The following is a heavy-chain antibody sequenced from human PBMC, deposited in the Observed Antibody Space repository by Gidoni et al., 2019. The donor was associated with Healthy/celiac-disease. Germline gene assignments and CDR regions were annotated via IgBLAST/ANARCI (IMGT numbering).Heavy chain of an antibody. V-gene: IGHV4-39*07. CDR1: GGSISSSGYY. J-gene: IGHJ4*02. CDR3: SRDWEEYGTFDY. CDR2: IYYSWST. Sequence: QLQLQGSAPGLVKPSPTLSLTCTVFGGSISSSGYYWGWIRQPPGKGLEWIGSIYYSWSTYYNPSLKRRVTISVDTSKNQCSLKLSSVAAADTAVYYCSRDWEEYGTFDYWGQGTLVTVSS. D-gene: IGHD1-1*01.